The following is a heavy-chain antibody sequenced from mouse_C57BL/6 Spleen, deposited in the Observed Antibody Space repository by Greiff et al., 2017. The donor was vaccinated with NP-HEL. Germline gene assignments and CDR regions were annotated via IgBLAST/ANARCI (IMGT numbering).Heavy chain of an antibody. CDR1: GYAFTNYL. Sequence: QVQLKQSGAELVRPGTSVKVSCKASGYAFTNYLIEWVKQRPGQGLEWIGVINPGSGGTNYNEKFKGKATLTADKSSSTAYMQLSSLTSEDSAVYFCARSDDYGYYLDYWGQGTTLTVSS. D-gene: IGHD2-4*01. V-gene: IGHV1-54*01. CDR2: INPGSGGT. CDR3: ARSDDYGYYLDY. J-gene: IGHJ2*01.